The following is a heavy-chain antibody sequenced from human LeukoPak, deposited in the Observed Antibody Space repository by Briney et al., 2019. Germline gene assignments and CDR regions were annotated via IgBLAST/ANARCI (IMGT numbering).Heavy chain of an antibody. V-gene: IGHV4-59*08. CDR1: GGSISSYY. CDR3: ARQVGATPYYFDY. D-gene: IGHD1-26*01. J-gene: IGHJ4*02. Sequence: SETLSLTCTVSGGSISSYYWSWIRQPPGKGPEWIGYIYYSGSTNYNPSLKSRVTISVDTSKNQFSLKLSSVTAADTAVYYCARQVGATPYYFDYWGQGTLVTVSS. CDR2: IYYSGST.